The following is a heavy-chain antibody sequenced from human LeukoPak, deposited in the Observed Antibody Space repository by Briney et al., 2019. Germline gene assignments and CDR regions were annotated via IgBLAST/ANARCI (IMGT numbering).Heavy chain of an antibody. Sequence: SETLSLTCTVSGGSISSSSYYWGWIPQPPGKGLEGIGSIYYSGSTYYNPSLKSRVTISVDTSKNQFSLKLSSVTAADTAVYYCASGSSFGVITFWFDPWGQGTLVTVSS. CDR3: ASGSSFGVITFWFDP. D-gene: IGHD3-22*01. V-gene: IGHV4-39*01. CDR1: GGSISSSSYY. CDR2: IYYSGST. J-gene: IGHJ5*02.